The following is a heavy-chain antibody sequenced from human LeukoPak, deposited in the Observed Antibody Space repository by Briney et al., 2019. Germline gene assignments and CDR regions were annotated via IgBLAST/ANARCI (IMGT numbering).Heavy chain of an antibody. V-gene: IGHV3-11*04. CDR1: GFTFSDYY. Sequence: GGSLRLSCAASGFTFSDYYMSWIRQAPGKGLEWVSYISSSGSTIYYADSVKGRFTISRDNAKNSPYLQMNSLRAEDTAVYYCARDPRLYSNYLWGQGTLVTVSS. CDR2: ISSSGSTI. CDR3: ARDPRLYSNYL. D-gene: IGHD4-11*01. J-gene: IGHJ4*02.